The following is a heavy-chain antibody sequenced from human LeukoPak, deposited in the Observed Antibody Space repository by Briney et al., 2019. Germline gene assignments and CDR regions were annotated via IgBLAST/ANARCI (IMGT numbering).Heavy chain of an antibody. J-gene: IGHJ4*02. D-gene: IGHD5-18*01. V-gene: IGHV3-7*01. CDR3: AREAMARAVDY. Sequence: GGSLRLSCAASGFTFSSYSMNWVRQAPGKGLGWVANIKPDGSEKYNVDSVKGRFTISRDNAKNSLYLQMNSLRAEDTAVYYCAREAMARAVDYWGQGTLVTVSS. CDR2: IKPDGSEK. CDR1: GFTFSSYS.